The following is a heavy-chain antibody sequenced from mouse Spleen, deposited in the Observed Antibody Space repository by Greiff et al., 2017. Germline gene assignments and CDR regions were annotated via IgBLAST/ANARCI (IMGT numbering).Heavy chain of an antibody. D-gene: IGHD4-1*01. CDR3: AREVGYWDGGNYAMDY. V-gene: IGHV1-81*01. J-gene: IGHJ4*01. Sequence: QVQLQQSGAELARPGASVKLSCKASGYTFTSYGISWVKQRTGQGLEWIGEIYPRSGNTYYNEKFKGKATLTADKSSSTAYMELRSLTSEDSAVYFCAREVGYWDGGNYAMDYWGQGTSVTVSS. CDR2: IYPRSGNT. CDR1: GYTFTSYG.